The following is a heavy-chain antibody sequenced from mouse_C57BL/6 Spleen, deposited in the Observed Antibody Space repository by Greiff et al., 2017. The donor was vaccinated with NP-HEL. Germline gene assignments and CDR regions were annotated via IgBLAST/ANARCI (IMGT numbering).Heavy chain of an antibody. V-gene: IGHV1-80*01. CDR3: ARKGDDGYYLDY. D-gene: IGHD2-3*01. CDR1: GYAFSSYW. J-gene: IGHJ2*01. CDR2: IYPGDGDT. Sequence: VQLQQSGAELVKPGASVKISCKASGYAFSSYWMNWVKPRPGKGLEWIGQIYPGDGDTNYNGKFKGKATLTADKSSSTAYMQLSSLTSEDSAVYFCARKGDDGYYLDYWGQGTTLTVSS.